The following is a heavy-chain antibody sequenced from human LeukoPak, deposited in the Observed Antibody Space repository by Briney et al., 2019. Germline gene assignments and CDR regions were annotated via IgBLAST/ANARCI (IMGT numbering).Heavy chain of an antibody. CDR2: MNPNSSNT. V-gene: IGHV1-8*01. D-gene: IGHD3-3*01. CDR3: ARSITIFGVALNNCFDP. CDR1: GYTFTSYD. Sequence: ASVKVSCKASGYTFTSYDINWVRQATGQGLEWMGWMNPNSSNTGYAQKFQGRVTMTRNTSISTAYMELSSLRSEDTAVYYCARSITIFGVALNNCFDPWGQGTLVTVSS. J-gene: IGHJ5*02.